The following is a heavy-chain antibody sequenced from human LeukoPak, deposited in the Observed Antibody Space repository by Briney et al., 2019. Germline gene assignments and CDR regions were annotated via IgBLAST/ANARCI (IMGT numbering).Heavy chain of an antibody. CDR3: ATQPVYGDHALDY. V-gene: IGHV1-2*02. CDR2: INPNSGGT. Sequence: ASVKVSCKASGYTFTGYYMHWVRQAPGQGLEWMGWINPNSGGTNYAQKFQGRVTMTRDTSISTAYMELSRLRSDDTAVYYCATQPVYGDHALDYWGEGTLVTVYS. D-gene: IGHD4-17*01. CDR1: GYTFTGYY. J-gene: IGHJ4*02.